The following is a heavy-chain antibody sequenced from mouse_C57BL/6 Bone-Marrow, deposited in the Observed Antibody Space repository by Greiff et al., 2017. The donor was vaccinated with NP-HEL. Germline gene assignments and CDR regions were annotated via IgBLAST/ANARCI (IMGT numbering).Heavy chain of an antibody. CDR3: ARYRASTETRSMDY. CDR2: INPNSGYT. D-gene: IGHD4-1*02. V-gene: IGHV1-7*01. J-gene: IGHJ4*01. Sequence: VQLQQSGAELAKPGASVKLSCTASGYNFTSYWMHWVKQRPGQGLEWIGYINPNSGYTKYTQKFKDKATLTADKSSSTANMQLSSLTYEDSAVYYGARYRASTETRSMDYWGQGTAVTVSA. CDR1: GYNFTSYW.